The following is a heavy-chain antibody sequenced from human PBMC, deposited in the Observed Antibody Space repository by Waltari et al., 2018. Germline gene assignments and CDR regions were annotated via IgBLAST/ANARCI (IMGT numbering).Heavy chain of an antibody. D-gene: IGHD6-19*01. CDR3: AKDSRGYSGWVDY. Sequence: EVQLVESGGVVVQPGGSLRLSCEASGFTFDYYAMHWVRQAPGKGLEWVSLISWEGSTTSYADSVKGRFTISRDNSKNSLYLQMNSLRAEDNALYYCAKDSRGYSGWVDYWGQGTLVTVSS. CDR1: GFTFDYYA. J-gene: IGHJ4*02. V-gene: IGHV3-43D*03. CDR2: ISWEGSTT.